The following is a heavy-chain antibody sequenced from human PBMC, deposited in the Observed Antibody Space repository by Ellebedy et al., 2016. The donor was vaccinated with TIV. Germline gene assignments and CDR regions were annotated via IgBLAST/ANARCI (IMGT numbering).Heavy chain of an antibody. D-gene: IGHD4/OR15-4a*01. Sequence: GESLKISXATSGFTFSRNAMTWVRQAPGKGLEWVSSITSRGDRTNYADSVKGRFTISRDNFKSTLFLQMNSLRAEDTAIYYCTYLTSVGGLWGQGTLVTVSS. J-gene: IGHJ4*02. CDR1: GFTFSRNA. V-gene: IGHV3-23*01. CDR2: ITSRGDRT. CDR3: TYLTSVGGL.